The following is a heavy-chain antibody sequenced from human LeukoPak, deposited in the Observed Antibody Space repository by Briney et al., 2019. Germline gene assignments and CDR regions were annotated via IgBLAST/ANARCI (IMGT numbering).Heavy chain of an antibody. J-gene: IGHJ4*02. CDR1: GGSISSYY. CDR3: ARLPHCGGDCLNPPDY. Sequence: SETLSLTCTVSGGSISSYYWSWIRQPPGKGLEWIGYIYYSGSTNYNPSLKSRVTISVDTSKNQFSLKLSSVTAADTAVYYCARLPHCGGDCLNPPDYWGQGTMVTVSS. V-gene: IGHV4-59*08. CDR2: IYYSGST. D-gene: IGHD2-21*02.